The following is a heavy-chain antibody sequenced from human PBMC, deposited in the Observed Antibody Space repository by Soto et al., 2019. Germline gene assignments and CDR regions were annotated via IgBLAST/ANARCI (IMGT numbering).Heavy chain of an antibody. D-gene: IGHD5-12*01. CDR1: GFTVGSNY. Sequence: GGSLRLSCAASGFTVGSNYMSWVRQAPGKGLEWVSVIYSGGSTYYADSVKGRFTISRDNSKNTLYLQMNSLRAEDTAVYYCARDRRDGYNYGYYFDYWGQGTLVTVSS. CDR3: ARDRRDGYNYGYYFDY. V-gene: IGHV3-53*01. J-gene: IGHJ4*02. CDR2: IYSGGST.